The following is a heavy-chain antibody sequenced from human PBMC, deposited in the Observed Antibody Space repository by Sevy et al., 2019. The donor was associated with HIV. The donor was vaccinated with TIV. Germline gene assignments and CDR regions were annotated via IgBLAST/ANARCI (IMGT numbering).Heavy chain of an antibody. V-gene: IGHV1-2*02. D-gene: IGHD1-1*01. CDR1: GSTFSDDY. J-gene: IGHJ5*02. Sequence: ASVKVSCKTSGSTFSDDYIHWVRQAPGERLEWMGWINSAGTNYAETIQGRVTMTRDASITTAYMELNSLRSDDTATYYCATSANLDTSWFDPWGQGVVVTVSS. CDR3: ATSANLDTSWFDP. CDR2: INSAGT.